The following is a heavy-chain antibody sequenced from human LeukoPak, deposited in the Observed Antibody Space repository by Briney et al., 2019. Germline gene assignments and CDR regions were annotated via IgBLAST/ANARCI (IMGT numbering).Heavy chain of an antibody. CDR1: GGSISCCH. D-gene: IGHD3-16*01. CDR3: ARLGGTARMVV. V-gene: IGHV4-59*01. J-gene: IGHJ6*01. Sequence: SETLSLTCSVSGGSISCCHWIWMRQSPGQGLEWIGYMHHSGSASDNPSLKSRVTISLDTPKNQFSLKLSSVTAADTAVYYCARLGGTARMVVCGQGTTVTVSA. CDR2: MHHSGSA.